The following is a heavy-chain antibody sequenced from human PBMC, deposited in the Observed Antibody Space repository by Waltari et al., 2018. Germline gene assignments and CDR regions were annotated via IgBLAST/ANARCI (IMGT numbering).Heavy chain of an antibody. CDR2: IWYDGSNK. V-gene: IGHV3-33*01. J-gene: IGHJ3*02. CDR1: GFTFSSYG. CDR3: ARDSEVVHNAFDT. Sequence: QVQLVESGGGVVQPGRSLRLSCAASGFTFSSYGMHWVRQAPGKGLEWVAVIWYDGSNKYYADSVKGRFTISRDNSKNTLYLEMNSLRAEDTAVYYCARDSEVVHNAFDTWGQGTMVTVSS. D-gene: IGHD2-15*01.